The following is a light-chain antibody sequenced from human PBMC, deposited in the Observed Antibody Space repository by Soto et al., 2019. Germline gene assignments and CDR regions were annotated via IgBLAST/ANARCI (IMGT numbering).Light chain of an antibody. V-gene: IGKV3-20*01. CDR2: GAS. CDR1: QSVSSTY. Sequence: EIVLTQSPGTLSLSPGERATLSCRASQSVSSTYLAWYQQKPGQAPRLLIYGASSRATGIPDRFSGSGSGTDFNLTISRLEPEDFAVYYCQQYESSPTTFGGGTKVEIK. J-gene: IGKJ4*01. CDR3: QQYESSPTT.